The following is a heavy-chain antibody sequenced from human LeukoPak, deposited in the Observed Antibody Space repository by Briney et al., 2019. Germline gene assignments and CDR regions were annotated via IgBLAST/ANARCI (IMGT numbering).Heavy chain of an antibody. D-gene: IGHD6-13*01. CDR3: ARVAAADGNFDY. Sequence: PSETLSLTCTASGVSISSYYWSWIRQPPGKGLEWVGYIYYSGSTNYLPSLKSRVTISVDTSKNQFSLKLSSVTAADTAVYYCARVAAADGNFDYWGQGTLVTVSS. V-gene: IGHV4-59*01. J-gene: IGHJ4*02. CDR2: IYYSGST. CDR1: GVSISSYY.